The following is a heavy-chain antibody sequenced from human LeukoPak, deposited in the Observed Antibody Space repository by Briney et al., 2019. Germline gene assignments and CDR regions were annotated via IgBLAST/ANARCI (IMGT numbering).Heavy chain of an antibody. CDR1: GYTFTSYY. V-gene: IGHV1-46*01. Sequence: ASVKVSCKAFGYTFTSYYMHWVRQAPGQGLEWMGIINPSGGSTSYAQKFQGRVTMTRDTSTSTVYMELSSLRSEDTAVYYCARAGAAATGWFDPWGQGTLVTVSS. CDR2: INPSGGST. CDR3: ARAGAAATGWFDP. D-gene: IGHD6-13*01. J-gene: IGHJ5*02.